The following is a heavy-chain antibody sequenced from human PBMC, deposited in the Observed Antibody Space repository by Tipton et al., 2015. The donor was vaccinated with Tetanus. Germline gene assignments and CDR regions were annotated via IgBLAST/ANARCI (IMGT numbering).Heavy chain of an antibody. CDR3: VRAKLRRGFSGYLYYDL. D-gene: IGHD5-12*01. CDR2: TSPSGRT. J-gene: IGHJ2*01. CDR1: GGSIRSGDHQ. Sequence: TLSLTCTVSGGSIRSGDHQWNWIRQPPGQGLEWLAYTSPSGRTNSNYSLKSRITISQDTSKNQFSLRLTSVTAADTAVYYCVRAKLRRGFSGYLYYDLWGRGTLVTVSS. V-gene: IGHV4-61*08.